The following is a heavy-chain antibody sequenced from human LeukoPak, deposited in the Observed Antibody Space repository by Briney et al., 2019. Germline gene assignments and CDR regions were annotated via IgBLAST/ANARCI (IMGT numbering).Heavy chain of an antibody. CDR3: ARAGSSWYGEWFDP. Sequence: GGSLRLSCAASGFTFSSYEMNWVRQAPGKGLEWVSYISSSGSTIYYADSVKGRFTISRDNAKNSLSLQMNSLRVEDTAVYYCARAGSSWYGEWFDPWGQGTLVTVSS. D-gene: IGHD6-13*01. J-gene: IGHJ5*02. CDR2: ISSSGSTI. V-gene: IGHV3-48*03. CDR1: GFTFSSYE.